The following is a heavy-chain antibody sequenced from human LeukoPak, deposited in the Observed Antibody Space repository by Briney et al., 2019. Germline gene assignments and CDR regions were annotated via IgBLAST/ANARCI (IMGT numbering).Heavy chain of an antibody. J-gene: IGHJ6*03. CDR1: GYTFTSNY. V-gene: IGHV1-46*01. CDR2: ISPSGGSS. CDR3: ARVSYSYAPPTFFTYYMDV. D-gene: IGHD3-16*01. Sequence: ASVEVSCKAFGYTFTSNYMHWVRQAPGQGPEWMGVISPSGGSSTYAQKFQGRVTLTRDMSTSTDYLELSSLRSDDTAVYYCARVSYSYAPPTFFTYYMDVWGKGTTVTVSS.